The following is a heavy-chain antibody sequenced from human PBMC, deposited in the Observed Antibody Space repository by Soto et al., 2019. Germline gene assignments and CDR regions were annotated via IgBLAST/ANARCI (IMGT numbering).Heavy chain of an antibody. CDR2: IYYSGTT. Sequence: SETLSLTCTVSGASISSYYWSWIRQPPGKGLEWIGSIYYSGTTNYNPSLKSRVTISVDTSKKQVSLKLTSVTAADTAVYYCARDPGHFDCWGQGTLVTVSS. CDR1: GASISSYY. V-gene: IGHV4-59*01. J-gene: IGHJ4*02. CDR3: ARDPGHFDC.